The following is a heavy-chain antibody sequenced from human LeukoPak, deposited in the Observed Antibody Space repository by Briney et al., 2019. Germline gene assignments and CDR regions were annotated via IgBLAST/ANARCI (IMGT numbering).Heavy chain of an antibody. D-gene: IGHD6-13*01. V-gene: IGHV4-34*01. CDR2: INHSGST. CDR3: ARGSDTAAGLY. Sequence: KPSDTLSLTCAVYGGSFSGYYWSWIRQPPGKGLEWIGEINHSGSTNYNPSLKSRVSISVDSSKNQFSLKVSSVTAADTAVYYCARGSDTAAGLYWGQGTLVTVSS. J-gene: IGHJ4*02. CDR1: GGSFSGYY.